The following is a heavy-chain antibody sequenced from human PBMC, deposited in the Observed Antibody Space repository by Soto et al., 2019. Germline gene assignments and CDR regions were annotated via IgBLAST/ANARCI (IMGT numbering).Heavy chain of an antibody. CDR3: ARGRRPPRNIAXRLFNYYYYMXV. D-gene: IGHD6-6*01. Sequence: GGSLRLSCAASGFTFSSDAMSWVRQAPGKGLEWVSAISGSGGSTYYADSVKGRFTISRDNSKNTLYLQMNSLRAEDTAVFYCARGRRPPRNIAXRLFNYYYYMXVWGKGTTVXVS. CDR1: GFTFSSDA. J-gene: IGHJ6*03. CDR2: ISGSGGST. V-gene: IGHV3-23*01.